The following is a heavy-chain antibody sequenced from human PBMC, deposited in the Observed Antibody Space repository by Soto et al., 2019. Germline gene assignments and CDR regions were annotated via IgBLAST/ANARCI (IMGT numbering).Heavy chain of an antibody. V-gene: IGHV3-15*01. CDR1: GFTFSNAW. D-gene: IGHD2-8*01. Sequence: GGSLRLSCAASGFTFSNAWMSWVRQAPGKGLEWVGRIKSKTDGGTTDYAAPVKGRFTISRDDSKNTLYLQMNSLKTEDTAVYYCTAEPIYCTNGVCYPNYYYYYMDVWGKGTTVTVSS. J-gene: IGHJ6*03. CDR2: IKSKTDGGTT. CDR3: TAEPIYCTNGVCYPNYYYYYMDV.